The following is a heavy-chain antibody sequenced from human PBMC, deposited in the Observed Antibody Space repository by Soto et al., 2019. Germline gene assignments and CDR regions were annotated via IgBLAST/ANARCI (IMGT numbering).Heavy chain of an antibody. CDR2: INHSGST. CDR3: ARGSIREYSYGYRGGWFDP. Sequence: LSLTYAVYDGYFIGYYGGWIRQTPGKGLEWIGEINHSGSTNYNPSLKSRVTISVDTSKNQFSLKLSSVTAADTAVYYCARGSIREYSYGYRGGWFDPWGQGTLVTVSS. D-gene: IGHD5-18*01. V-gene: IGHV4-34*01. J-gene: IGHJ5*02. CDR1: DGYFIGYY.